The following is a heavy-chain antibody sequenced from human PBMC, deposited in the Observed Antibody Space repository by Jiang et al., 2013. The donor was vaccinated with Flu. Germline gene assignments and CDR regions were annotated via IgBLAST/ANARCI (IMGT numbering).Heavy chain of an antibody. D-gene: IGHD7-27*01. Sequence: SGAEVKKPGSSVKVSCKASGGTFSSYAISWVRQAPGQGLEWMGGIIPIFGAANYAQKFQGRVTITADESTSTAYMELSSLRSEDTAVYYCASNWALSGYFDLWGRGTLVTVSS. V-gene: IGHV1-69*01. CDR2: IIPIFGAA. CDR1: GGTFSSYA. J-gene: IGHJ2*01. CDR3: ASNWALSGYFDL.